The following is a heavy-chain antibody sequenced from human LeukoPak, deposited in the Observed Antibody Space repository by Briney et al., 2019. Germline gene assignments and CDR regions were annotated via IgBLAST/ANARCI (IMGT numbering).Heavy chain of an antibody. J-gene: IGHJ4*02. D-gene: IGHD3-16*02. CDR2: ISGSGGST. CDR3: AKSSIMITFGGVIAQYYFDY. CDR1: GFTFSSYA. V-gene: IGHV3-23*01. Sequence: PGGSLRLSCAASGFTFSSYAMSWVRQAPGKGLEWVSAISGSGGSTYYADSVKGRFTISRDNPKNTLYLQMNSLRAEDTAVYYCAKSSIMITFGGVIAQYYFDYWGQGTLVTVSS.